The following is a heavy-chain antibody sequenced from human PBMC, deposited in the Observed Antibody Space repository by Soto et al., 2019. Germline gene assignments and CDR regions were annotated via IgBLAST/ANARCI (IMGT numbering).Heavy chain of an antibody. V-gene: IGHV3-30-3*01. CDR1: EFTFRIFA. J-gene: IGHJ6*02. CDR2: ISYDGSRK. Sequence: QVHLVESGGGVVQPGSSLRLSCAASEFTFRIFAMHWLRQSPGKGLEWVAVISYDGSRKADSVKGRFTVSRDNSWNTLYLEMNSLRAEGTAIYYCARGDREDIEEVVGVRPGEYSMDVWGQGTRVTVSS. D-gene: IGHD1-26*01. CDR3: ARGDREDIEEVVGVRPGEYSMDV.